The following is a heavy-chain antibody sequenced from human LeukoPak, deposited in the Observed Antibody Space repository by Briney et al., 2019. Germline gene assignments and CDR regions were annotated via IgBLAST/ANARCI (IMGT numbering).Heavy chain of an antibody. V-gene: IGHV3-21*01. Sequence: GGSLRLSCAASGFTFDDYAMNWVRQAPGKGLEWVSSISSSSSYIYYADSVKGRFTISRDNAKNSLYLQMNSLRAEDTAVYYCARLGGVVVMSAFDIWGQGTMVTVSS. CDR2: ISSSSSYI. CDR3: ARLGGVVVMSAFDI. D-gene: IGHD3-22*01. J-gene: IGHJ3*02. CDR1: GFTFDDYA.